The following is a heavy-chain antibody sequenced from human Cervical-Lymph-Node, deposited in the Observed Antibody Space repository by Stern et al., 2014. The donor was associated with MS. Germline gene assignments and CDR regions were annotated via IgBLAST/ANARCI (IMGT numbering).Heavy chain of an antibody. CDR2: INPNTGVT. J-gene: IGHJ4*02. CDR3: ARGYPFFDN. CDR1: GYTFTGFF. D-gene: IGHD2-15*01. V-gene: IGHV1-2*04. Sequence: QVQLMQSGAEVKKPGASVKVSCTASGYTFTGFFLHWVRQAPGQGVEWVGWINPNTGVTKSAQKFQGWVTLTRDTSINTVYMELNRLKSDDTAVFYCARGYPFFDNWGQGTLVTVSS.